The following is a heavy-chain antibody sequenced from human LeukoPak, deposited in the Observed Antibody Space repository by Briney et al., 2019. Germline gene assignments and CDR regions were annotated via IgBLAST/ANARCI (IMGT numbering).Heavy chain of an antibody. CDR3: ARDFDSSGYYVPFGY. V-gene: IGHV3-21*01. D-gene: IGHD3-22*01. CDR1: GFTFSSYS. Sequence: GGSLRLSCAASGFTFSSYSMNWVRQAPGKGLEWVSSISSSSSYIYYADSVKGRFTISRDNAKNSLYLQMNSLRAEDTAVYYCARDFDSSGYYVPFGYWGQGTLVTVSS. CDR2: ISSSSSYI. J-gene: IGHJ4*02.